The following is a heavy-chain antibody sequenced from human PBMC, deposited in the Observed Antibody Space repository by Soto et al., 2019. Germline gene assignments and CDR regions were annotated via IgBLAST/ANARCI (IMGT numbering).Heavy chain of an antibody. CDR1: GGSMSSYY. V-gene: IGHV4-59*01. Sequence: SETLSLTCTVSGGSMSSYYWNWMRQPPGKGLEWIGYIYYSGGTTYNPSLKSRVTISVDSSKNQFSLKVTSVTAADTAVYYCARVRGTAGKRYFDYWGQGTLVTVSS. J-gene: IGHJ4*02. D-gene: IGHD6-13*01. CDR2: IYYSGGT. CDR3: ARVRGTAGKRYFDY.